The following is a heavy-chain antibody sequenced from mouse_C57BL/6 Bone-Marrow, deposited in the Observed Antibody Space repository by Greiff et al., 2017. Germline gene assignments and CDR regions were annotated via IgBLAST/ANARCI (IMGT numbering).Heavy chain of an antibody. CDR2: IYPRSGNT. D-gene: IGHD1-1*01. CDR1: GYTFTSYG. Sequence: VQLVESGAELARPGASVKLSCKASGYTFTSYGISWVKQRTGQGLEWIGEIYPRSGNTYYNEKFKGKATLTADKSSSPAYMALRSLTSEDSAVYFCARGDYYGSRGYWGQGTTLTVSS. J-gene: IGHJ2*01. CDR3: ARGDYYGSRGY. V-gene: IGHV1-81*01.